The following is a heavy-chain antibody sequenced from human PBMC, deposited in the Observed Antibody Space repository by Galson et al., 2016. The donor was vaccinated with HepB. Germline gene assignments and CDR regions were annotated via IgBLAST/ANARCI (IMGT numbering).Heavy chain of an antibody. J-gene: IGHJ6*02. D-gene: IGHD3-10*01. CDR2: IIPIFGTA. Sequence: SVKVSCKASGGTFSSCAISWVRQAPGQGLEWMGGIIPIFGTANYAQKFQGRVTITADESTSTAYMELSSLRSEDTAVYYCARSGKDPYGYYYYYGMDVWGQGTTVTVSS. CDR3: ARSGKDPYGYYYYYGMDV. CDR1: GGTFSSCA. V-gene: IGHV1-69*13.